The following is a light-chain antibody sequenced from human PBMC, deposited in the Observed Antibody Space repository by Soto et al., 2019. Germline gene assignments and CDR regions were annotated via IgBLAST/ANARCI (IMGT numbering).Light chain of an antibody. V-gene: IGLV2-14*01. CDR2: EIT. CDR1: SSDVGSNKY. CDR3: AIYTSSSTLV. Sequence: QSVLTQPASVSGSPGQSITISCTGTSSDVGSNKYVSWYQHHPGKVPQLMIYEITNRPSGVSDRFSGSKSDNTASLTISGLQAEDEADYYCAIYTSSSTLVFGGGTKLTVL. J-gene: IGLJ3*02.